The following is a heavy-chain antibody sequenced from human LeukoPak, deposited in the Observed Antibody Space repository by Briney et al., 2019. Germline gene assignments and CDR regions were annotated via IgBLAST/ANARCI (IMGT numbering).Heavy chain of an antibody. CDR2: INSDGSST. J-gene: IGHJ3*02. CDR1: GFTFSGYW. Sequence: PGGSLRLSCAASGFTFSGYWMHWVRQAPGKGLVWVSRINSDGSSTSYADSVKGRFTISRDNAKNTLYLQMNSLRAEDTAVYYCANYCSSTSCPGDDAFDIWGQGTMVTVSS. D-gene: IGHD2-2*01. CDR3: ANYCSSTSCPGDDAFDI. V-gene: IGHV3-74*01.